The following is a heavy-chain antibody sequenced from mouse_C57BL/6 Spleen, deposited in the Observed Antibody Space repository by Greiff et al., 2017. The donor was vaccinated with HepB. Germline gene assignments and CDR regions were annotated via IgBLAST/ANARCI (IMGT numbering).Heavy chain of an antibody. Sequence: VQLVESGAELVKPGASVKLSCKASGYTFTEYTIHWVKQRSGQGLEWIGWFYPGSGSIKYNEKFKDKATLTADKSSSTVYMELSRLTSEDSAVYFCARHEDPLYGNYVWDYWGQGTTLTVSS. V-gene: IGHV1-62-2*01. D-gene: IGHD2-1*01. CDR3: ARHEDPLYGNYVWDY. CDR2: FYPGSGSI. CDR1: GYTFTEYT. J-gene: IGHJ2*01.